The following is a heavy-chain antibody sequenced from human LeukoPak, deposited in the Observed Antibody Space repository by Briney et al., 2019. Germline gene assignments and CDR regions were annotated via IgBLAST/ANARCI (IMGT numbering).Heavy chain of an antibody. V-gene: IGHV3-30*04. D-gene: IGHD2-21*02. Sequence: GGSLRLSCAASGFTFSSYAMHWVRQAPGKGLEWVTVTAYDGSGRSYTDSVKGRFTISRDNSKNTLYLEMNSLRADDTAVYYCARARAAYCGGDCPANAFDIWGKGTTVTVSS. J-gene: IGHJ3*02. CDR3: ARARAAYCGGDCPANAFDI. CDR2: TAYDGSGR. CDR1: GFTFSSYA.